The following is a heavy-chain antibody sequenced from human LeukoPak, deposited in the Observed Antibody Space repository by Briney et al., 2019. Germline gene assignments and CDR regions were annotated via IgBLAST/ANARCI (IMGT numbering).Heavy chain of an antibody. CDR3: ALANWGSQAPGDY. CDR2: IKPDGSLI. V-gene: IGHV3-7*01. D-gene: IGHD7-27*01. CDR1: GFTFSSYW. Sequence: GGSLRLSCAASGFTFSSYWMTWVRQGPGKGLEWVANIKPDGSLIYYVDSVKGRFTIPRDNAKNSLYLQMNSLRAEDTAVYYCALANWGSQAPGDYWGQGTLVTVSS. J-gene: IGHJ4*02.